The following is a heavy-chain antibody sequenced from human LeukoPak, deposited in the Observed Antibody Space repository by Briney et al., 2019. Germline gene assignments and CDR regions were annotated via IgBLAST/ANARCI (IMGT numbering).Heavy chain of an antibody. CDR3: AKEEGYYYDSGGYYVEYFQH. Sequence: GGSLRLSCAASGFTFNTYTMTWVRQAPGEGLEWVSAISGSGGTTYYADSVKSRFTFSRDNSKNTLYLQMNSLRAEDTAVYYCAKEEGYYYDSGGYYVEYFQHRGQGTLVTVSS. CDR1: GFTFNTYT. CDR2: ISGSGGTT. D-gene: IGHD3-22*01. J-gene: IGHJ1*01. V-gene: IGHV3-23*01.